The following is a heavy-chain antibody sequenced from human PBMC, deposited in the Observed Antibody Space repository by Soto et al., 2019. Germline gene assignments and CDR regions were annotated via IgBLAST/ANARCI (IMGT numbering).Heavy chain of an antibody. CDR3: ARGPMDYDILRNRRSYYQYYYMDV. J-gene: IGHJ6*03. Sequence: ASVKVSCKVSGYTLTELSMHWVRQAPGKGLEWMGGFDPEDGETIYAQKVQGRVTMTEDTSTNTAHMELSSLTSDDTAVYYCARGPMDYDILRNRRSYYQYYYMDVWGKGSTVTVS. CDR2: FDPEDGET. CDR1: GYTLTELS. D-gene: IGHD3-9*01. V-gene: IGHV1-24*01.